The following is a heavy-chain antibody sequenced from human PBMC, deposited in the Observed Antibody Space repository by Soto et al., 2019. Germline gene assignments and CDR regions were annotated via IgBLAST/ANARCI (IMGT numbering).Heavy chain of an antibody. V-gene: IGHV3-23*01. D-gene: IGHD2-8*01. J-gene: IGHJ4*02. Sequence: EVQLLESGGGLVQPGRSLRLSCTASGFTFSSHAMTWVRQAPGKGLEWVSGLSDSGDSIYYADSVKGRFTIYRDNSMNTLYLQLNTLRVEDTAVYYFEKVSASWYAGFFDFWGQGTLVTVSS. CDR2: LSDSGDSI. CDR3: EKVSASWYAGFFDF. CDR1: GFTFSSHA.